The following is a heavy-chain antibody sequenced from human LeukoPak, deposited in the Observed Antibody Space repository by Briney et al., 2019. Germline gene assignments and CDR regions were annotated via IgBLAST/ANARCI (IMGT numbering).Heavy chain of an antibody. D-gene: IGHD2-2*01. Sequence: PGGSLRLSCAASGFTFSSYAMSWVRQAPGKGLEWVSAISGSGGGTYYAGSVKGRFTISRDNSKNTLYLQMNSLRAEDTAVYYCAKTLGYCSSTSCLYFDYWGQGTLVTVSS. CDR2: ISGSGGGT. J-gene: IGHJ4*02. CDR3: AKTLGYCSSTSCLYFDY. CDR1: GFTFSSYA. V-gene: IGHV3-23*01.